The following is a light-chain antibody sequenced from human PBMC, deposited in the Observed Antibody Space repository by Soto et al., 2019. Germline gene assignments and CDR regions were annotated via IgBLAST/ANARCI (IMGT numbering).Light chain of an antibody. CDR2: GAS. Sequence: EIMLTQSPGTLSLSPGEGATLSCRASQSVISSYLAGYQQKPGQAPRLLIYGASSRATGIPDRFSGSGSGTDFSITISRLEPEDFAVYSCQQYASSPGTFGQGTKVEIK. CDR3: QQYASSPGT. V-gene: IGKV3-20*01. J-gene: IGKJ1*01. CDR1: QSVISSY.